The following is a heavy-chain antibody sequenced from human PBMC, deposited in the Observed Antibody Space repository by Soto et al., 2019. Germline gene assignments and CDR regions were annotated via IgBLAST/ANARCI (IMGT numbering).Heavy chain of an antibody. Sequence: QVQLVESGGGVVQPGMSLRLSCATSGFSFSSHAIHWVRQAPGKGLEWVAQIWSDGSNRYYADFMRGRFTISRDFSKNTAFLQMDILRAEATAVYYCARDGQNSARYAFDMWGQATLVIVSS. CDR3: ARDGQNSARYAFDM. V-gene: IGHV3-33*01. CDR1: GFSFSSHA. CDR2: IWSDGSNR. D-gene: IGHD1-26*01. J-gene: IGHJ3*02.